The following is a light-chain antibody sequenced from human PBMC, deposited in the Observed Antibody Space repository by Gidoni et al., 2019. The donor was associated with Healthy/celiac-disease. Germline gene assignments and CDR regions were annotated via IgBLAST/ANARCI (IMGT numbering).Light chain of an antibody. Sequence: SYELTQPPSVSVSPGQTASITCSGDKLGDKYACWYQQKPGQYPVLVIYQDSKRPSGIPERFSGSNSGNTATLTISGIQAMDEADYYCQAWDSSTVVFGGGTKLTVL. CDR2: QDS. CDR1: KLGDKY. CDR3: QAWDSSTVV. V-gene: IGLV3-1*01. J-gene: IGLJ2*01.